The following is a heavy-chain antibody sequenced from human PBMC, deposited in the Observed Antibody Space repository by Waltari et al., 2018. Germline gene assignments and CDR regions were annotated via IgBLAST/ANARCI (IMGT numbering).Heavy chain of an antibody. CDR2: IIPIFGTA. CDR1: GGTFSSYA. CDR3: ASSYGAPDYSAEDGAFDI. V-gene: IGHV1-69*13. J-gene: IGHJ3*02. D-gene: IGHD2-15*01. Sequence: QVQLVQSGAEVKKPGSSVKVSCKASGGTFSSYAISWVRQAPGQGLEWMGGIIPIFGTANYAQKFQGRVTITADESTSTAYMELNSLRSEDTAVYYCASSYGAPDYSAEDGAFDIWGQGTMVTVSS.